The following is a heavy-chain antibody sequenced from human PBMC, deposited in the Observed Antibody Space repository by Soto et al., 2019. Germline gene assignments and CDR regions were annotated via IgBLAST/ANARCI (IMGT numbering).Heavy chain of an antibody. CDR3: AIGYYFDYCYGLDV. J-gene: IGHJ6*02. V-gene: IGHV1-69*06. CDR1: GGTFSSHA. CDR2: IIPLFGTA. Sequence: GASVKVSCKASGGTFSSHAISWVRQAPGQGLEWMGGIIPLFGTANYAQKFQGGLTITADKSTTTAYMELNSLTSDDTAVYYCAIGYYFDYCYGLDVWTQGTTVTVS. D-gene: IGHD3-3*01.